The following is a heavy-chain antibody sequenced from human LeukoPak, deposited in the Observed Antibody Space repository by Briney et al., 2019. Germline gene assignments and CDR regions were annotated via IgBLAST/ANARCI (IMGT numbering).Heavy chain of an antibody. J-gene: IGHJ5*02. CDR1: GYTFTNYG. V-gene: IGHV1-18*01. CDR3: ARNTYCSSTSCYFLP. D-gene: IGHD2-2*01. CDR2: ISAYNGNI. Sequence: EASVKVSCKASGYTFTNYGISWVRQAPGQGLEWMGWISAYNGNINYAQKFQGRVTMTTDTSTSTAYMELRSLRSDDTAVYCCARNTYCSSTSCYFLPWGQGTLVTVSS.